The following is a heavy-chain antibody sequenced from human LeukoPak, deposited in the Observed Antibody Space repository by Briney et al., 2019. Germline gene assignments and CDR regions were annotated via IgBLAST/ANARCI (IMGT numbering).Heavy chain of an antibody. V-gene: IGHV4-59*01. J-gene: IGHJ4*02. Sequence: SETLSLTCTVSGGSISSYCWSWIRQPPGKGLEWIGYIYYSGSTNYNPSLKSRVTISVDTSKNQFSLKLSSVTAADTAVYYCARAHSSGYYVDWGQGTLVTVSS. D-gene: IGHD3-22*01. CDR2: IYYSGST. CDR3: ARAHSSGYYVD. CDR1: GGSISSYC.